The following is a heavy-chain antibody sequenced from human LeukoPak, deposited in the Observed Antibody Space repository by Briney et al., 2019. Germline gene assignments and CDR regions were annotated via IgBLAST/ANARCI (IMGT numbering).Heavy chain of an antibody. CDR1: GGSISSGGYY. Sequence: PSQTLSLTCTVSGGSISSGGYYWSWIRQHPGKGLEWIGYIYYSGSTYYNPSLKCRVTISVDTSKNQFSLKLSSVTAADTAVYYCARGSWIQLWWGFDYWGQGTLVTVSS. D-gene: IGHD5-18*01. J-gene: IGHJ4*02. CDR2: IYYSGST. CDR3: ARGSWIQLWWGFDY. V-gene: IGHV4-31*03.